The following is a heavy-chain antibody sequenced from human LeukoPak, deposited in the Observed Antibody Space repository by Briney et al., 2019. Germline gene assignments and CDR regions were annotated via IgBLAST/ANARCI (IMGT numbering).Heavy chain of an antibody. V-gene: IGHV2-26*01. CDR2: IFSNDEK. Sequence: SGPTLVNPTQTLTLTCTFSGFSLSATTMCVTWIRQPPGKALEWLAHIFSNDEKSYSTSLKSRLTISMDTSKSQVVLTMTNMDPVDTATYYCARSTSGWYYFDYWGQGTLVTVSS. D-gene: IGHD6-19*01. CDR1: GFSLSATTMC. J-gene: IGHJ4*02. CDR3: ARSTSGWYYFDY.